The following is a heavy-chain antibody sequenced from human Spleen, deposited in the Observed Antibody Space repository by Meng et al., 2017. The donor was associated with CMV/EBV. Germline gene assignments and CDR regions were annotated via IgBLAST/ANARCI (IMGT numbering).Heavy chain of an antibody. CDR1: GYMFSNYY. CDR2: INPNSGGT. D-gene: IGHD1-7*01. J-gene: IGHJ4*02. V-gene: IGHV1-2*02. Sequence: NVSCKASGYMFSNYYMHWVRQAPGQGLEWMGWINPNSGGTNYAQKFQGRVTVTRDSSISTAYMELSRLRSDDTAVYYCARTKDWNSDYWGQGTLVTVSS. CDR3: ARTKDWNSDY.